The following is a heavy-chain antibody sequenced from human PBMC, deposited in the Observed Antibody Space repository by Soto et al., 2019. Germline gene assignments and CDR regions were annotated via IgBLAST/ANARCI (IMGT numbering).Heavy chain of an antibody. D-gene: IGHD6-19*01. J-gene: IGHJ4*02. V-gene: IGHV1-2*04. Sequence: GASVKVSCKASGYTFTGYYMHWLRQAPGQGLEWMGWINPNSGGTNYAQKFQGWVTMTRDTSISTAYMELSRLRSDDTAVYYCARGPVAVPGFDYWGQGTLVTVSS. CDR2: INPNSGGT. CDR3: ARGPVAVPGFDY. CDR1: GYTFTGYY.